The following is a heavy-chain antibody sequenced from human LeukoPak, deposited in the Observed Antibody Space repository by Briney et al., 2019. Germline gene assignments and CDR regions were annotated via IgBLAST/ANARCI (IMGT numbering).Heavy chain of an antibody. J-gene: IGHJ3*01. D-gene: IGHD1-26*01. CDR1: GFTFSGYW. CDR2: IKQDGSEK. CDR3: ARGRPAGTTKDHAFDF. Sequence: HPGGSLRLSCAASGFTFSGYWMSWVRQAPGKGLEWVANIKQDGSEKYYVDSVKGRFTISRDNAKNSLYLQMNSLRAEDTAVYYCARGRPAGTTKDHAFDFWGQGTMVTVSS. V-gene: IGHV3-7*01.